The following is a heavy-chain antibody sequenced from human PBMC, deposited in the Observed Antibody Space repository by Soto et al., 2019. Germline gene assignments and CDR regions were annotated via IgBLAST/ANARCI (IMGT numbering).Heavy chain of an antibody. CDR3: AKHWDPWYSSSWYGFDY. J-gene: IGHJ4*02. V-gene: IGHV3-23*01. CDR1: GFTFSSYA. Sequence: GGSLRLSCAASGFTFSSYAMSWVRQAPGKGLEWVSAISGSGGSTYYADSVKGRFTISRDNSKNTLYLQMNSLRAEDTAVYYCAKHWDPWYSSSWYGFDYWGQGTLVTVSS. CDR2: ISGSGGST. D-gene: IGHD6-13*01.